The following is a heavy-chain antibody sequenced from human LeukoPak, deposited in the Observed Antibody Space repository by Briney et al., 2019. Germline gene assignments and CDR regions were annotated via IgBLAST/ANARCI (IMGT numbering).Heavy chain of an antibody. Sequence: ASVKVSCKASGYTFTGYYMHWVRQAPGQGLEWMGWINPNSGGTNYAQKFQGRVTMTRDTSISTAYMELRSLRSDDTAVYYCARVLDFLGELPGGFDPWGQGTLVTVSS. CDR1: GYTFTGYY. D-gene: IGHD3-16*01. J-gene: IGHJ5*02. V-gene: IGHV1-2*02. CDR3: ARVLDFLGELPGGFDP. CDR2: INPNSGGT.